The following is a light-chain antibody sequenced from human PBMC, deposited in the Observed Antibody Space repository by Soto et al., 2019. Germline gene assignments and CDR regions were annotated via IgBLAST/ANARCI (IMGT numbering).Light chain of an antibody. J-gene: IGKJ1*01. CDR1: QSVSSN. Sequence: EIVMTQSPATLSVSPGERATLSCRASQSVSSNLAWYQQKPGQAPRLLIYGASTMATGIPARFSGSGSGTEFTLTISSLQSEDFAVYYFQQYNNWPPWTFGQGTNVEIK. CDR3: QQYNNWPPWT. CDR2: GAS. V-gene: IGKV3-15*01.